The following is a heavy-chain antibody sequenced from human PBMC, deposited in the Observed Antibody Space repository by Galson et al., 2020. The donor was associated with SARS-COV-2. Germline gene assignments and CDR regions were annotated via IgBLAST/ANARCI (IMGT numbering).Heavy chain of an antibody. J-gene: IGHJ4*02. CDR3: ARRWFGEPIDY. Sequence: GGSLRLSCAASGFTFDDYDMSWVRQSPGKGLEWVSGINWNGGSTGYADSVKGRFTISRDNAKNLLYLQMNSLRADDTALYYCARRWFGEPIDYWGQGTLVTVSS. V-gene: IGHV3-20*04. CDR1: GFTFDDYD. CDR2: INWNGGST. D-gene: IGHD3-10*01.